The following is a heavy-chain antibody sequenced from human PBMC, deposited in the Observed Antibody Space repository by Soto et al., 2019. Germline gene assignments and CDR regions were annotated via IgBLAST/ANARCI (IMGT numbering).Heavy chain of an antibody. V-gene: IGHV4-59*01. CDR2: MDYSGST. CDR1: GGTISNYY. D-gene: IGHD4-17*01. J-gene: IGHJ4*02. Sequence: SGTLALTCTVSGGTISNYYWSWILQPPGKGLEGMGYMDYSGSTKYNPSLKSRVTISVGTSKNQFFLKLNSVTAADTALHYCTRVGGYYRDYPNFESRGQGT. CDR3: TRVGGYYRDYPNFES.